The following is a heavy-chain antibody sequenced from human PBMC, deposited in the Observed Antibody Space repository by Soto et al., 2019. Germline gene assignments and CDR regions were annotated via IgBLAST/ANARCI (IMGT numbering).Heavy chain of an antibody. V-gene: IGHV3-48*02. CDR1: GFTFSSYS. Sequence: EVQLVESGGGLVQPGGSLRLSCAASGFTFSSYSMNWVRQAPGKGLEWVSYISSSSSTIYYADSVKGRFTISRDNAKNSLYLQINSLRDENTAVYYCPREDDYYDSSGRRHSYGMDVWGKGTTVTVST. CDR3: PREDDYYDSSGRRHSYGMDV. CDR2: ISSSSSTI. D-gene: IGHD3-22*01. J-gene: IGHJ6*04.